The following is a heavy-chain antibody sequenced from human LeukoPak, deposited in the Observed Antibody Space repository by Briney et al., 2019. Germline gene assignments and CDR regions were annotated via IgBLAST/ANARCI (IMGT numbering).Heavy chain of an antibody. CDR3: AREDGDGVDY. Sequence: ASVKVSCKASGYTFTSYGISWVRQAPGQGLEWMGIINPSGGSTSYAQKFQGRVTMTRDTSTSTVYMELSSLRSEDTVVYYCAREDGDGVDYWGQGTLVTVSS. V-gene: IGHV1-46*01. CDR1: GYTFTSYG. CDR2: INPSGGST. D-gene: IGHD4-17*01. J-gene: IGHJ4*02.